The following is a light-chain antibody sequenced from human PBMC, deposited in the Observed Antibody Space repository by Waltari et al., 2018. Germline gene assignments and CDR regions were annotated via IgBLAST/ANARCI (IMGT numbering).Light chain of an antibody. V-gene: IGKV3-20*01. CDR2: AAS. Sequence: EIVLTQSPGTRSLSPGERATLSCRASESVSKYLAWYQQRPGQAPRLLIYAASNRATGIPDRFSGSGSGTDFILTISRLEPEDFAVYYCQMYVRLPVTFGQGTKVEIK. J-gene: IGKJ1*01. CDR3: QMYVRLPVT. CDR1: ESVSKY.